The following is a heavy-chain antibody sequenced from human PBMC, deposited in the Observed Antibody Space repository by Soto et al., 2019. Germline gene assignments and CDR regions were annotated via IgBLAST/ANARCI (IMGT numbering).Heavy chain of an antibody. V-gene: IGHV3-53*01. CDR1: GFTVSNNY. J-gene: IGHJ4*02. D-gene: IGHD2-2*02. CDR3: ATYTSLDS. Sequence: XGSLRLSCAASGFTVSNNYMSWVRQAPGKGLEWVSLIYSGGSTFYADSVKGRFTISRDNSKNTLFLQMNSLRAEDTAVYFCATYTSLDSWGQGPLVTV. CDR2: IYSGGST.